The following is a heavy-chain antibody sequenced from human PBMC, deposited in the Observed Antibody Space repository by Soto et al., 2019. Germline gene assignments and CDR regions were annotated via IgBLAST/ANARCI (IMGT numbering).Heavy chain of an antibody. J-gene: IGHJ5*02. V-gene: IGHV4-31*11. CDR3: AREDAARIERFFDA. CDR1: GGSIISASYS. D-gene: IGHD6-6*01. CDR2: IYSSGST. Sequence: QVQLQESGPRLVKPSQTLSLSCAVSGGSIISASYSWNWIRQSPGRGLEWIGHIYSSGSTYYNPSLKSRVSISVDTSNNLFSLKLTSVTAADTAVSFCAREDAARIERFFDAWGQGILCTVAS.